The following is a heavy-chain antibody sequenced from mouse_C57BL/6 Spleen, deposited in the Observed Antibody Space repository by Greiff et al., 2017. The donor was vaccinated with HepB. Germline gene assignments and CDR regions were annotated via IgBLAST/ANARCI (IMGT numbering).Heavy chain of an antibody. J-gene: IGHJ3*01. D-gene: IGHD2-5*01. Sequence: LQESGAELVRPGASVKMSCKASGYTFTSYNMHWVKQTPRQGLEWIGAIYPGNGDTSYNQKFKGKATLTVDKSSSTAYMQLSSLTSEDSAVYFCASSYYSNYEFAYWGQGTLVTVSA. CDR2: IYPGNGDT. V-gene: IGHV1-12*01. CDR3: ASSYYSNYEFAY. CDR1: GYTFTSYN.